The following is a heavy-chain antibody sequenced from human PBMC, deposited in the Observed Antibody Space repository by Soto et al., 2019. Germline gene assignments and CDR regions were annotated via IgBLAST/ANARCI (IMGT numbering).Heavy chain of an antibody. V-gene: IGHV1-18*04. J-gene: IGHJ6*02. D-gene: IGHD3-22*01. CDR2: ISGYNGNT. CDR3: ARDREYYYDSSGNYDYHDGIDV. CDR1: GYTFTNYG. Sequence: QVQLVESGAEVKKPGASVKVSCKASGYTFTNYGISWVRQAPGQGLEWMGWISGYNGNTKNAQKFQGIVTMTTDTPTNTAYMELRSLRSDDTAVYYCARDREYYYDSSGNYDYHDGIDVWGQGTTVTVSS.